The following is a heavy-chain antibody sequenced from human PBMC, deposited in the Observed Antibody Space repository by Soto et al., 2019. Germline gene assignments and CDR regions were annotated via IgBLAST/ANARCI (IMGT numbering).Heavy chain of an antibody. CDR2: LYYSGST. CDR3: ARDRGSSFDY. J-gene: IGHJ4*02. CDR1: GGSISSGDYY. V-gene: IGHV4-30-4*01. Sequence: SETLSPTCTVSGGSISSGDYYWSWIRQPPGKGLERIGYLYYSGSTYYNPSLKSRVTISVDTSKNQFSLKLSSVTAADTAVYYCARDRGSSFDYWGQGTLVTVSS. D-gene: IGHD6-13*01.